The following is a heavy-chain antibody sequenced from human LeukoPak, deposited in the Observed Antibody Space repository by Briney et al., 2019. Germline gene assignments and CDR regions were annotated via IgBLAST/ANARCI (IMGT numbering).Heavy chain of an antibody. V-gene: IGHV4-34*01. D-gene: IGHD3-16*02. J-gene: IGHJ4*02. Sequence: SETLSLTCAVYGGSFSGDYLTWIRQPPGKGLEWIGEVNHSGSTNYNPSLKSRVTISVDTSKNQFSLKLNSVTAADTAVYYCATRSSRWRVYDYWGQGTPVTVSS. CDR1: GGSFSGDY. CDR2: VNHSGST. CDR3: ATRSSRWRVYDY.